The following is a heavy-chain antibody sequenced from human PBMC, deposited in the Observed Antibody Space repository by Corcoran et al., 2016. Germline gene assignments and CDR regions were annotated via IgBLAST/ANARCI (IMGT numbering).Heavy chain of an antibody. CDR2: TYYRSKWYQ. V-gene: IGHV6-1*01. Sequence: QVQLQQSGPGLVKPSQTLSLTCAISGDSVSSNTAGWSWIRQSPSRGLEWLGRTYYRSKWYQDYAESVKSRITINPDTSKNQFSLQLNSVTPEDTAVYYCARGGGSLTDWGQGTLVTVSS. CDR1: GDSVSSNTAG. D-gene: IGHD1-26*01. J-gene: IGHJ1*01. CDR3: ARGGGSLTD.